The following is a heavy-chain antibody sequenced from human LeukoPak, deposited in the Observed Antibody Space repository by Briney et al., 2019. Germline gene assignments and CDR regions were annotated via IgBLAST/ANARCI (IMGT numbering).Heavy chain of an antibody. V-gene: IGHV3-33*06. CDR2: IWYDGSNK. D-gene: IGHD5-18*01. CDR3: AKSGSYGYSYFDY. Sequence: PGGSLRLSCAASGFTFSSYGMHWVRQAPGKGLEWVGDIWYDGSNKYYADSVKGRFPISRDNSKNTLYLQMNSLRAEDTAVYYCAKSGSYGYSYFDYWGQGTLVTVSS. J-gene: IGHJ4*02. CDR1: GFTFSSYG.